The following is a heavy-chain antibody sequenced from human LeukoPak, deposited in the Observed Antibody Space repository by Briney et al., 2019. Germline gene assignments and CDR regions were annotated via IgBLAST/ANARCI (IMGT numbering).Heavy chain of an antibody. Sequence: SETQSLTCTVSGDSLTGYYWGWIRQPPGKGLEWIGNIYYTGNTYYNPSLKSRVTISLDTSKNQFSLKVISMTAADTAVYYCTKSDGSGLIRICGRGTMVTVSS. CDR3: TKSDGSGLIRI. D-gene: IGHD3-22*01. CDR2: IYYTGNT. CDR1: GDSLTGYY. J-gene: IGHJ3*02. V-gene: IGHV4-39*07.